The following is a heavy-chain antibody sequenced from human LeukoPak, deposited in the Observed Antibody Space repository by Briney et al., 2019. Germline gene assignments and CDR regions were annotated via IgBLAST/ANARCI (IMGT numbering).Heavy chain of an antibody. V-gene: IGHV4-34*01. CDR1: GESFSGYY. Sequence: SETLSLTCAVYGESFSGYYWSWIRQPPGRGLEWIGEINHTGSTSYSASLKSRVTISVDTSKNQFSLKLNSVTAADTAVYYCARGDIAAGGAPFDYWGQGTLVTVSS. CDR3: ARGDIAAGGAPFDY. D-gene: IGHD6-13*01. J-gene: IGHJ4*02. CDR2: INHTGST.